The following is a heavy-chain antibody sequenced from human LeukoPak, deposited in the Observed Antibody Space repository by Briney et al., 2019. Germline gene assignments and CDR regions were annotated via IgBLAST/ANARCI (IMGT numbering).Heavy chain of an antibody. CDR2: ISHSGAT. CDR3: AGIFGQWLGE. J-gene: IGHJ4*02. V-gene: IGHV4-34*01. D-gene: IGHD6-19*01. Sequence: NTSETLSLTCAVYGGSFSPYYCTWIRQAPGKGLEWVAEISHSGATHYNPSLKSRLTLSVDTSETQFSLQLTSVTAADTAVYYCAGIFGQWLGEWGQGALVTVPS. CDR1: GGSFSPYY.